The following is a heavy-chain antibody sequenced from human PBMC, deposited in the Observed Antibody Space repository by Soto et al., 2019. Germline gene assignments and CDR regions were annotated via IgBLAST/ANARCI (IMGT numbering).Heavy chain of an antibody. D-gene: IGHD6-13*01. CDR1: GDSIRGSPYF. CDR2: IFSDGYT. J-gene: IGHJ4*02. V-gene: IGHV4-39*01. CDR3: ARLQAAVPHY. Sequence: QVQLQESGPGLVMPSETLSLPCTVSGDSIRGSPYFWGWIRQPPGKRLEWIVSIFSDGYTLYTPSLKSRVTISVDTSKNQFALKLTSVAAADTAIYFCARLQAAVPHYWGQGILVTVSS.